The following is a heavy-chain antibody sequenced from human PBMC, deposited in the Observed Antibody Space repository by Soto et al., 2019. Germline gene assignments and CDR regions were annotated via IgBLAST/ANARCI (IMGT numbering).Heavy chain of an antibody. CDR3: ARSHVTTYYYYYGMDV. CDR2: INPSGGST. D-gene: IGHD4-17*01. V-gene: IGHV1-46*01. CDR1: VYTFTSYY. J-gene: IGHJ6*02. Sequence: XSVKVSCKASVYTFTSYYMHWVRQAPGQGLEWMGIINPSGGSTSYAQKFQGRVTMTRDTSTSTVYMELSSLRSEDTAVYYCARSHVTTYYYYYGMDVWGQGTTVTVSS.